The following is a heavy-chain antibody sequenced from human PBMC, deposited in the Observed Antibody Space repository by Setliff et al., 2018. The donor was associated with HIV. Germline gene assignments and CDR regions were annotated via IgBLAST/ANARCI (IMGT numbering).Heavy chain of an antibody. Sequence: ASVKVSCKASVGSFTSYTFSWVRQAPGQGLEWMGRIIPIVTIAHYAEQFVGRVTITADKSTSTTYMEVSSLRSEDTAVYYCARERPGDHYESTGYQLADWFDPWG. V-gene: IGHV1-69*04. D-gene: IGHD3-22*01. CDR1: VGSFTSYT. CDR3: ARERPGDHYESTGYQLADWFDP. CDR2: IIPIVTIA. J-gene: IGHJ5*02.